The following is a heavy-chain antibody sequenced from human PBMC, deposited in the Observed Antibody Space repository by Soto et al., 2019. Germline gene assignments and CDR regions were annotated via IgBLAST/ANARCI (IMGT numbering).Heavy chain of an antibody. CDR3: ARGEQLNTVVLVAAIPSYYYYVMDV. Sequence: QMQLVQSGAEVKKPGSSVKVSCKASGGTFSSYAISWVRQAPGQGLEWMGGIIPIFGTANYAQKFPGRVTITADESTSTAYMELTSLRSEDTSVYYCARGEQLNTVVLVAAIPSYYYYVMDVWGQGTMVIGSS. CDR1: GGTFSSYA. J-gene: IGHJ6*02. CDR2: IIPIFGTA. D-gene: IGHD2-15*01. V-gene: IGHV1-69*01.